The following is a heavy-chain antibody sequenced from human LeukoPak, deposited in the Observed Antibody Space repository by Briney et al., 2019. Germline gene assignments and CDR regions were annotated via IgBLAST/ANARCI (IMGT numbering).Heavy chain of an antibody. D-gene: IGHD3-22*01. CDR3: ARDGSISGYYYGGDY. J-gene: IGHJ4*02. Sequence: ASVKVSCKASGYTFTGYYMHWVRQAPGQGLEWMGWINPNSGGTNYAQKFQGRVTMTRDTSISTAYMELSRLRSDDTAVYYCARDGSISGYYYGGDYWGQGTLVTVSS. CDR2: INPNSGGT. CDR1: GYTFTGYY. V-gene: IGHV1-2*02.